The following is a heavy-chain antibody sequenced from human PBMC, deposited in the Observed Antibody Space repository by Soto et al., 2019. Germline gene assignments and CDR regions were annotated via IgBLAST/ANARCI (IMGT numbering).Heavy chain of an antibody. Sequence: ASVKVSCKASGYTFTSYGISWVRQAPGQGLEWMGWISAYNGNTNYAQKLQGRVTMTTDTSTSTAYMELRSLRSDDTAVYYCARLDGLVPPNYMDVWGKGTTVTVSS. V-gene: IGHV1-18*01. CDR3: ARLDGLVPPNYMDV. CDR1: GYTFTSYG. J-gene: IGHJ6*03. CDR2: ISAYNGNT. D-gene: IGHD6-19*01.